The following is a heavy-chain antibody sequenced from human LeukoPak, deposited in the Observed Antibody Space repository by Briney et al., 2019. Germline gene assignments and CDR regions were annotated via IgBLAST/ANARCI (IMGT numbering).Heavy chain of an antibody. CDR2: ISGSGGST. V-gene: IGHV3-23*01. D-gene: IGHD6-13*01. J-gene: IGHJ4*02. CDR1: GFTFSSYA. CDR3: AAHITYSSSWYWEPFDY. Sequence: GGSLRLSCAASGFTFSSYAMSWVRPAPGKGLEWVSAISGSGGSTYYADSVKGRFTISRDNSKNTLYLQMNSLRAEDTAVYYCAAHITYSSSWYWEPFDYWGQGTLVTVSS.